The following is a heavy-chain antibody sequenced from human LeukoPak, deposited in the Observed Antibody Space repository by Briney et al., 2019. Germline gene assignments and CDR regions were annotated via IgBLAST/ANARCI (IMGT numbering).Heavy chain of an antibody. Sequence: PGGSLRLSCAASGFTFSSYWMHWVRQAPGKGLVWVSRINSDGSSTNYADSVKGRFTISRDNAKNTLYLQMNSLRAEDTAVYYCARRHYDTSGYVLDYWGQGTLVTVSS. D-gene: IGHD3-22*01. CDR1: GFTFSSYW. V-gene: IGHV3-74*01. CDR3: ARRHYDTSGYVLDY. J-gene: IGHJ4*02. CDR2: INSDGSST.